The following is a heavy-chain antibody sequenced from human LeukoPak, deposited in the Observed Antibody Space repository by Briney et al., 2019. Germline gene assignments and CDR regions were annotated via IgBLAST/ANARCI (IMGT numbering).Heavy chain of an antibody. CDR1: GFTVSNNC. J-gene: IGHJ3*02. CDR3: ARIEWERLGRAFDI. CDR2: IYSAGAT. V-gene: IGHV3-53*01. D-gene: IGHD1-26*01. Sequence: GGSPRLSCAASGFTVSNNCMTWVRQAPGKGLEWVSSIYSAGATHYAESVKGRFTISRDNSKNTLYLQMNSLRAEDMAVYYCARIEWERLGRAFDIWGQGTMVTVSS.